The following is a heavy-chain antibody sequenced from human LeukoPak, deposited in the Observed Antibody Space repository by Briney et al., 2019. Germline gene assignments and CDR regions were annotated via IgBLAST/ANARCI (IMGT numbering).Heavy chain of an antibody. Sequence: ASVKVSCKASGYTFTSYDINWVRQATGQGLEWMGWMNPNSGNTGYAQKFQGRVTMTRNTSISTAYMELSSLRSEDTAVYYCAMLLIVGATTAFDPWGQGTLVTVSS. V-gene: IGHV1-8*01. CDR2: MNPNSGNT. CDR1: GYTFTSYD. D-gene: IGHD1-26*01. CDR3: AMLLIVGATTAFDP. J-gene: IGHJ5*02.